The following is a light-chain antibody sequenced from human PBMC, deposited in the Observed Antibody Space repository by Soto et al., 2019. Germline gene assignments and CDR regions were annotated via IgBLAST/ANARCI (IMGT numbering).Light chain of an antibody. Sequence: VLTQSPGTLPLSPGERATLSCRASQSVSNNYFAWYQQKPGQAPRHLILGSSDRATGIPDRFSDSGSGTDFTLTIRRLEPEDFAVYYCQQYGSSPPYTFGQGTKLE. CDR2: GSS. V-gene: IGKV3-20*01. J-gene: IGKJ2*01. CDR3: QQYGSSPPYT. CDR1: QSVSNNY.